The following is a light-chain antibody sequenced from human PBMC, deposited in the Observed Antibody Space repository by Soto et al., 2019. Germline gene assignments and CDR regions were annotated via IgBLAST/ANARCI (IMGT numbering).Light chain of an antibody. CDR3: VLYLGAGTWM. V-gene: IGLV8-61*01. Sequence: QTVVTQEPSFSVSPGGTVTLTCGLSSGSVSTSYYPSWFQQTPGQGPRALIYDTNTRSSGVPDRFSGSILGNKAALIITGAQADDESDYYCVLYLGAGTWMFGGGTKVTVL. CDR1: SGSVSTSYY. CDR2: DTN. J-gene: IGLJ3*02.